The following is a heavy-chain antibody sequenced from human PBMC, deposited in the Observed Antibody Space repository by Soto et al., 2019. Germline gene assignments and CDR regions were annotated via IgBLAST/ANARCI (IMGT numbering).Heavy chain of an antibody. CDR3: AHHSYDTGGYLLDY. V-gene: IGHV2-5*02. CDR1: GFSLNTSRVG. CDR2: IYWDDDK. Sequence: QITLKESGPTLVKPTQTLTLTCTFSGFSLNTSRVGVGWIRQPPGEALEWLALIYWDDDKRHSPSLKSRLTLTKDTSKNQVVLTVTNMDPVDTATYYCAHHSYDTGGYLLDYWGQGTLVTVSA. J-gene: IGHJ4*02. D-gene: IGHD3-22*01.